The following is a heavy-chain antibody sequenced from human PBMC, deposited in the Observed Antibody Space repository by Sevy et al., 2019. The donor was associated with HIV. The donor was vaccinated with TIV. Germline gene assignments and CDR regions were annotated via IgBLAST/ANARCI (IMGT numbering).Heavy chain of an antibody. V-gene: IGHV4-59*01. CDR2: IYYSGST. CDR1: GGSISSYY. Sequence: SETLSLTCTVSGGSISSYYWSWIRQPPGKGLEWIGYIYYSGSTNYNPSLKSRVTISVDTSKNQFSLKLSSVTAADTAVYYCARFGRDFWSGYYTGGWFDPWGQGTLVTFSS. J-gene: IGHJ5*02. CDR3: ARFGRDFWSGYYTGGWFDP. D-gene: IGHD3-3*01.